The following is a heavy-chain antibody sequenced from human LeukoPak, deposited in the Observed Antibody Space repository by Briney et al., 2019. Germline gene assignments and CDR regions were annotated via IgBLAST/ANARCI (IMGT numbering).Heavy chain of an antibody. D-gene: IGHD3-22*01. CDR2: ISGSGGTT. V-gene: IGHV3-23*01. CDR1: GFTFSSYA. Sequence: GRSLRLSCAASGFTFSSYAMSWVRQAPGKGLEWVSAISGSGGTTYYADSVEGRFTISRDNSKKTLYLQMNSVRAEDTAIYYCAKESRSIVVVITSDALDIWGQGTMVTVSS. CDR3: AKESRSIVVVITSDALDI. J-gene: IGHJ3*02.